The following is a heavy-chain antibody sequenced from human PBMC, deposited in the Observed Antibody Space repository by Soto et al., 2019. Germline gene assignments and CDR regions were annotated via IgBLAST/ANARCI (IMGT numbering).Heavy chain of an antibody. D-gene: IGHD3-22*01. J-gene: IGHJ4*02. Sequence: QVELVESGGGVVHPGKPLRLSCVASGFTFSSQTMHWVRQAPGKGLAWVAAISSDGDKKQYADSVMGRFSISRDNSKNTVYLQMNSLRAEDTAVYFCAREESGGYSVLSDWGQGTRVTVSA. CDR3: AREESGGYSVLSD. V-gene: IGHV3-30-3*01. CDR1: GFTFSSQT. CDR2: ISSDGDKK.